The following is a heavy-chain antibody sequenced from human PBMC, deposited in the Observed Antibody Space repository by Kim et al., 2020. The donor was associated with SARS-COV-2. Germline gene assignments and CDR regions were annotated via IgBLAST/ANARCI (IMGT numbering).Heavy chain of an antibody. V-gene: IGHV3-23*01. J-gene: IGHJ4*02. D-gene: IGHD6-19*01. Sequence: YAETVRCRLTTSRDNSKNMLFLQMNSLSAEDTAIYYCAREVGISGWYTVDYWGQGALVTVSS. CDR3: AREVGISGWYTVDY.